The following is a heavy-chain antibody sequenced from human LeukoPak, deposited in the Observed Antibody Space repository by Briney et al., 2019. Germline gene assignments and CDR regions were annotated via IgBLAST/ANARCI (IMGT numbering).Heavy chain of an antibody. J-gene: IGHJ4*02. CDR2: IWYGGSNK. Sequence: PGGSLRLSCAASGFTFSSYGMHWVRQAPGKGLEWVAVIWYGGSNKYYADSVKGRFTISRDNSKNTLYLQMNSLRAEDTAVYYCAKDEHHLVQGYYFDYWGQGTLVTVSS. V-gene: IGHV3-30*02. CDR3: AKDEHHLVQGYYFDY. CDR1: GFTFSSYG. D-gene: IGHD6-13*01.